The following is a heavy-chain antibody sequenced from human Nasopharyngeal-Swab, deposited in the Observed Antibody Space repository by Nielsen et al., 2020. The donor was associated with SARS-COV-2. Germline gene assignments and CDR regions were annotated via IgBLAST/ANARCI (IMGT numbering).Heavy chain of an antibody. V-gene: IGHV3-23*01. CDR1: GFTLSSYA. Sequence: GGSLRPSFAASGFTLSSYAMSWVRQAPGKGLEWVSAISGSGGSTYYADSVKGRFTISRDNSKNTLYLQMNSLRAEDTAVYYCAKQLLWFGELLDMFDYWGQGTLVTVSS. CDR3: AKQLLWFGELLDMFDY. D-gene: IGHD3-10*01. CDR2: ISGSGGST. J-gene: IGHJ4*02.